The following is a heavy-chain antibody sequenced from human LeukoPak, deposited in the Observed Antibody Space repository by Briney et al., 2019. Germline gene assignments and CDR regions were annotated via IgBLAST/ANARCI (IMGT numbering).Heavy chain of an antibody. J-gene: IGHJ4*02. CDR1: GFTFSSYA. D-gene: IGHD2-15*01. CDR2: ISGSGGST. CDR3: AKGPSIVVVVAALGY. V-gene: IGHV3-23*01. Sequence: GGSLRLSCAASGFTFSSYAMSWVRQAPGKGLEWVSAISGSGGSTYYADSVKGRFTISRENSKNALYLQMNSLRADDTAVYYCAKGPSIVVVVAALGYWGQGTLVTVSS.